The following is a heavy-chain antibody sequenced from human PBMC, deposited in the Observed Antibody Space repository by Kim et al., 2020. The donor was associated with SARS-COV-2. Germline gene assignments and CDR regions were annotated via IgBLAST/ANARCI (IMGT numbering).Heavy chain of an antibody. CDR3: ASFATDEGDFDY. Sequence: SVKVSCKASGGTFSSYAISWVRQAPGQGLEWMGGIIPIFGTANYAQKFQGRVTITADESTSTAYMELSSLRSEDTAVYYCASFATDEGDFDYWGQGTLVTVSS. CDR2: IIPIFGTA. V-gene: IGHV1-69*13. J-gene: IGHJ4*02. CDR1: GGTFSSYA.